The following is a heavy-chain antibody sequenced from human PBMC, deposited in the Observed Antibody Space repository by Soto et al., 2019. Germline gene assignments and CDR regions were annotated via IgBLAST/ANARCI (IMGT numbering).Heavy chain of an antibody. Sequence: LRLSCSTSGFTFSTYAMNWVRQAPGKGLEWVSALSGSGGTTYYADSVRGRFTISRDNSKNTLFLQMSSLRAEDTALYYCARDRSRGYCSSTSCYPPLDAFDVWGQGTLVTVSS. V-gene: IGHV3-23*01. J-gene: IGHJ3*01. D-gene: IGHD2-2*01. CDR2: LSGSGGTT. CDR3: ARDRSRGYCSSTSCYPPLDAFDV. CDR1: GFTFSTYA.